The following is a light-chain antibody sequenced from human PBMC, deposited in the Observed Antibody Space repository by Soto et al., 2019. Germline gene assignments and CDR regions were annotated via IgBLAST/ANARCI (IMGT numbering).Light chain of an antibody. J-gene: IGKJ5*01. V-gene: IGKV3-11*01. CDR2: DAL. CDR1: QSVSGF. Sequence: EIMLTQCPAILSLSKGERAIPSGRASQSVSGFLAWYQQRPGQAPRLLIYDALNRATGIPARFSGSGSGTDFTLTISSLEPEDFAVYYCQQRSKWITFGQRRLLEVK. CDR3: QQRSKWIT.